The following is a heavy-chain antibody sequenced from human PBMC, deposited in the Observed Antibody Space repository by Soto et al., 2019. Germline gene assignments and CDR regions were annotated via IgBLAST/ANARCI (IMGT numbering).Heavy chain of an antibody. V-gene: IGHV5-51*01. CDR2: SYPFYSDT. CDR1: GYSFTSYW. D-gene: IGHD3-22*01. J-gene: IGHJ4*02. Sequence: PRESLKISCKGSGYSFTSYWIFWVRQMPVNGLEFMGISYPFYSDTRYSPSFQGHVTISSYNSISTSYLQLISLKASDTAMYYCARLYYDRYLNDYWGQGTLVTVSS. CDR3: ARLYYDRYLNDY.